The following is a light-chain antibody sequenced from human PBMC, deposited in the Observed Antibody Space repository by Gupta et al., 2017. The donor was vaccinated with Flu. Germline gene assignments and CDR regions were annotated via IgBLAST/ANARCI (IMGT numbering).Light chain of an antibody. J-gene: IGLJ3*02. CDR1: SSDVGAYNY. V-gene: IGLV2-8*01. CDR2: EVT. Sequence: QSALPQPHSASGSPGQSVTISCTGTSSDVGAYNYVSWSQHYPGKVPQLLIYEVTKRPAGVPGRFSGSKAGNTASLTVSGLQAEEEADFYCSSYVGGDRWMFGGGTKLTVL. CDR3: SSYVGGDRWM.